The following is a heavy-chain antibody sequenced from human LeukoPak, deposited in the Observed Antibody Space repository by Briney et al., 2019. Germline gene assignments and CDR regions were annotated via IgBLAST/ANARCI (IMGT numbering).Heavy chain of an antibody. V-gene: IGHV3-30*02. CDR1: GLTFSNFP. CDR3: ATQSITLVVVISPFDY. J-gene: IGHJ4*02. CDR2: IQDDGATT. Sequence: TGGSLRLSCAASGLTFSNFPMHWVRQAPGKGLEWVALIQDDGATTNYVDSVRGRLTISRDNSKSTVYLQMNSLKPDDTAVYYCATQSITLVVVISPFDYWGQGTLVTVSS. D-gene: IGHD3-22*01.